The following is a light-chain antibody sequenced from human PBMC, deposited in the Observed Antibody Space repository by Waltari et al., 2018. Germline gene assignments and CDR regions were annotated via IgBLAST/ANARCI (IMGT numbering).Light chain of an antibody. CDR2: DVS. CDR1: SNDVGAYNY. J-gene: IGLJ2*01. Sequence: QSALTQPRSVSGSPGQSVTISCTGTSNDVGAYNYVSWYQQHPGKAPKLMIYDVSNRPSGGPDRFSGSKSGNTASLTISGLQGDDEADYYCCSYAGAYTFVFGGGTKLTVL. V-gene: IGLV2-11*01. CDR3: CSYAGAYTFV.